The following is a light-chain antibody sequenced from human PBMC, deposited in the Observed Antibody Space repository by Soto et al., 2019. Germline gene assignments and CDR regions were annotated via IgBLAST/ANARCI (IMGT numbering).Light chain of an antibody. CDR2: EVS. CDR1: ISDVGGYNY. CDR3: SSYTSSSTGYV. Sequence: QTPLTQPAYVSGSPGQSITISCTGTISDVGGYNYVSWYQQHPGKAPKLMIYEVSNRPSGVSNRFSGSKSGNTASLTISGLQAEDEADYYCSSYTSSSTGYVFGTGTKVTVL. J-gene: IGLJ1*01. V-gene: IGLV2-14*01.